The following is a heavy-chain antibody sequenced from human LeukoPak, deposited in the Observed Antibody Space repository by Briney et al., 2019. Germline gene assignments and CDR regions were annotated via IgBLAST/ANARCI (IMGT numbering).Heavy chain of an antibody. D-gene: IGHD4-17*01. V-gene: IGHV4-61*01. J-gene: IGHJ6*04. CDR1: GGSVSSGSYY. CDR3: ASTYVDYVPSYGMDV. Sequence: PSETLSLTCTVSGGSVSSGSYYWGWIRQPRGKGLEWIVYINYSGSTNYNPSLKSRITISVNTAKNQFSLRLSSVTPAYTAVYYCASTYVDYVPSYGMDVWGKGTTVTVSS. CDR2: INYSGST.